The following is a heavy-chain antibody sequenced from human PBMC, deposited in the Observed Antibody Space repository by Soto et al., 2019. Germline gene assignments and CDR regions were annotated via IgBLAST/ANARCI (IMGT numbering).Heavy chain of an antibody. Sequence: EVQLVESGGGFVQPGGSLRLSCVASGFTFSSYEMNWVRQAPGKGLQWVSYIDISGSAIYYADSVKGRFTISRDNAKNSLYLQMNSLRAEDTALYYCARADASGYWGQGTLVTVSS. CDR2: IDISGSAI. V-gene: IGHV3-48*03. CDR3: ARADASGY. CDR1: GFTFSSYE. J-gene: IGHJ4*02. D-gene: IGHD2-2*01.